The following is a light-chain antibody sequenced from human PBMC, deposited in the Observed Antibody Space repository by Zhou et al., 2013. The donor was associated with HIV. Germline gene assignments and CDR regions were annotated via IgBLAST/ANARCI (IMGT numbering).Light chain of an antibody. V-gene: IGKV1-16*01. J-gene: IGKJ1*01. Sequence: DIQMTQSPSSLSASVGDRVTITCRASQDINKYVAWFQQRPGKAPKSLIYAAATLQSGVPSRFSGSGSGTEFTLTISSLQLEDFATYYCLQHNSIPQTFGQGTKVEIK. CDR3: LQHNSIPQT. CDR1: QDINKY. CDR2: AAA.